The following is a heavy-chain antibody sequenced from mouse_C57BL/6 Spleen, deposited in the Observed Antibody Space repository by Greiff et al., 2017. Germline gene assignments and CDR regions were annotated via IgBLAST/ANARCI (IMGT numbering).Heavy chain of an antibody. D-gene: IGHD1-1*01. V-gene: IGHV1-18*01. CDR3: ARLLDYYAMDY. Sequence: EVQLQQSGPELVKPGASVKIPCTASGYTFTDYNMDWVKQSHGKSLEWIGDINPNNGGTIYNQKFKGKATLTVDKSSSTAYMELRSLTSEDTAVYYCARLLDYYAMDYWGQGTSVTVSS. J-gene: IGHJ4*01. CDR2: INPNNGGT. CDR1: GYTFTDYN.